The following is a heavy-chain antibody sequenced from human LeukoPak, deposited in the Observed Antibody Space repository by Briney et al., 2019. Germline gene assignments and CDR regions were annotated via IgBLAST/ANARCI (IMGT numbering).Heavy chain of an antibody. CDR2: ISSSGSTI. CDR3: AKDTAYSSSWYDY. V-gene: IGHV3-11*01. D-gene: IGHD6-13*01. J-gene: IGHJ4*02. Sequence: GGSLRLSCAASGFTFSDYYMSWIRQAPGKGLEWVSYISSSGSTIYYADSVKGRFTISRDNAKNSLYLQMNSLRAEDTALYYCAKDTAYSSSWYDYWGQGTLVTVSS. CDR1: GFTFSDYY.